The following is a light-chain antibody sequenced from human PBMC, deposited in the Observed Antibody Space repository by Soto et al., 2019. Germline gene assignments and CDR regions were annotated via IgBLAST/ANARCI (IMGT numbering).Light chain of an antibody. V-gene: IGKV1-39*01. J-gene: IGKJ5*01. CDR2: AAS. Sequence: DIHITESPSTLSASVGDRVTITCRASQSISSYLNLYQQKPGKAPKLLIYAASSLQSGVPSRFSGSGSGTDFTLTISRLEPEDFGVYYCQQFGSSPRTFGQGTRLEIK. CDR1: QSISSY. CDR3: QQFGSSPRT.